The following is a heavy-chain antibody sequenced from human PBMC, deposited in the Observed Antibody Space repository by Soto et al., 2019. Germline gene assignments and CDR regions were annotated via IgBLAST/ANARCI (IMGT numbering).Heavy chain of an antibody. V-gene: IGHV1-2*02. J-gene: IGHJ4*02. Sequence: ASVKVSCKASGYTFTGYYMHWVRQAPGQGLEWMGWINPNSGGTNYAQKFQGRVTMTRDTSISTAYMELSRLRSDDTAVYYCARESLDYGELDYWGQGTRVTVSS. CDR1: GYTFTGYY. D-gene: IGHD4-17*01. CDR3: ARESLDYGELDY. CDR2: INPNSGGT.